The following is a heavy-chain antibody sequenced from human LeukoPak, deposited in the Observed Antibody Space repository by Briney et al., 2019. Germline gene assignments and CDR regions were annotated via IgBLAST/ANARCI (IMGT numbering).Heavy chain of an antibody. V-gene: IGHV1-18*04. CDR3: ARELIAVAGTSYDY. D-gene: IGHD6-19*01. CDR2: ISAYNGNT. CDR1: GYTFTSYG. J-gene: IGHJ4*02. Sequence: GSVKVSCTASGYTFTSYGISWVRQAPGKGLEWMGWISAYNGNTNYAQKLQGRVTMTTDTSTSTAYMELRSLRSDDTAVYYCARELIAVAGTSYDYWGQGTLVTVSS.